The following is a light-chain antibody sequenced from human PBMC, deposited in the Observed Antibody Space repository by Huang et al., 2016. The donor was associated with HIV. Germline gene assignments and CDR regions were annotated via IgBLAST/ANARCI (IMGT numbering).Light chain of an antibody. J-gene: IGKJ1*01. CDR2: KAS. CDR1: QSISSW. Sequence: DIQMTQSPSTLSASVGDRVTITCRASQSISSWLDWYQQKPGKAPKLLIYKASSLQSGVRSRLIRSASVTQSTLTISSLQPGDVARDYCQQYKRYSTFGQGTKLEIK. V-gene: IGKV1-5*03. CDR3: QQYKRYST.